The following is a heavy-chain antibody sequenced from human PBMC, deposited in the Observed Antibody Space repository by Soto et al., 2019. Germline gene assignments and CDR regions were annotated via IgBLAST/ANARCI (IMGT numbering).Heavy chain of an antibody. D-gene: IGHD1-1*01. CDR1: GYTFTSYG. CDR2: ISAYDGST. J-gene: IGHJ5*02. V-gene: IGHV1-18*01. Sequence: QVQQVQSGAEVKRPGASAKVSCKASGYTFTSYGFSWVRQAPGLGLEWMGWISAYDGSTNYAQKFQGRVTITTDTPTNTAYMELKSLRSDATAVYYCARHNSQWPNWFDPWGQGTLVTVSP. CDR3: ARHNSQWPNWFDP.